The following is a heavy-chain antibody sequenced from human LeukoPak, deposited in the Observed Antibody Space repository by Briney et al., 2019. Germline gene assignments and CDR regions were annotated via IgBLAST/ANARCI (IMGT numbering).Heavy chain of an antibody. CDR2: ISAYNGNT. V-gene: IGHV1-18*01. CDR1: GYTFTSYG. D-gene: IGHD2-15*01. CDR3: ARVNEDCSGGSCHFDY. J-gene: IGHJ4*02. Sequence: ASVKVSCKASGYTFTSYGISWVRQAPGQGLEWMGWISAYNGNTNYAQKLQGRVTMTTDTSTSTAYMELRSLRSDDTAVYYCARVNEDCSGGSCHFDYWSQGTLVTVSS.